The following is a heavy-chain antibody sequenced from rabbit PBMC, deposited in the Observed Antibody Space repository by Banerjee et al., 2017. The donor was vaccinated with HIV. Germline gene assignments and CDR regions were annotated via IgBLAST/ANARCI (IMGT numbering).Heavy chain of an antibody. J-gene: IGHJ2*01. Sequence: QEQLEESGGDLVKPEGTLTLTCKASGFSLSNNYVMCWVRQAPGKGLEWIGCIYTGYGTIRYASWVNGRFTISRSTSLNTVTLQVNSLTAADTATYFCARGYSGTSYYTAFDPWGPGTLVTVS. D-gene: IGHD8-1*01. CDR1: GFSLSNNYV. CDR2: IYTGYGTI. V-gene: IGHV1S43*01. CDR3: ARGYSGTSYYTAFDP.